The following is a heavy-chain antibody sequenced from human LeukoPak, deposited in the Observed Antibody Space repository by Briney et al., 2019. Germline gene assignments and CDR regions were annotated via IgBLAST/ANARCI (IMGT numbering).Heavy chain of an antibody. D-gene: IGHD4-17*01. CDR2: IYYSGST. V-gene: IGHV4-39*01. CDR1: GGSISSSSYY. CDR3: ARQASYGDYEGFDQ. Sequence: SETLSLTCTVSGGSISSSSYYWGWIRQPPGKGLEWIGSIYYSGSTNYNPSLKSRGTISVDTSKNQFSLKVSSVTAADTAVYYCARQASYGDYEGFDQWGQGTLVTVSS. J-gene: IGHJ4*02.